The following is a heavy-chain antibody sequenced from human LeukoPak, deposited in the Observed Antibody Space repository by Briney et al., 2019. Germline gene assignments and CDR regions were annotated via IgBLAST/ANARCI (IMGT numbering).Heavy chain of an antibody. CDR2: INHSGST. V-gene: IGHV4-34*01. J-gene: IGHJ4*02. Sequence: SETLSLTCAVYGESFSGYYWSWIRQPPGKGLEWIGEINHSGSTNYNPSLKSRVTISVDTSKNQFSLKLSSVTAADTAVYYCARGRERQWLVRRYFDYWGQGTLVTVSS. CDR1: GESFSGYY. D-gene: IGHD6-19*01. CDR3: ARGRERQWLVRRYFDY.